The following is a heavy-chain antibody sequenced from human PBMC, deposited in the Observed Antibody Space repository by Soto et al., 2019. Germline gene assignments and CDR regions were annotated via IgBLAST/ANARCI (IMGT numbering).Heavy chain of an antibody. V-gene: IGHV6-1*01. CDR2: TYYRSKWYN. CDR1: GDNVSGNRAA. J-gene: IGHJ4*02. D-gene: IGHD2-15*01. Sequence: HTLSLTCAISGDNVSGNRAAWNWIRQSPSRGLEWLGRTYYRSKWYNDYAVSVKSRISINPDTSKNQFSLQLNSVTPEDTAVYYCARGNCSGSSRYFDYWGQGTLVTVSS. CDR3: ARGNCSGSSRYFDY.